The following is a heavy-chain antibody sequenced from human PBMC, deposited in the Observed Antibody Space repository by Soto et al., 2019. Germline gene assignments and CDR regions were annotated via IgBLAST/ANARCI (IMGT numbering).Heavy chain of an antibody. D-gene: IGHD6-19*01. CDR3: ARGVAGPLHWFDP. J-gene: IGHJ5*02. V-gene: IGHV1-3*01. CDR2: INAGNGNT. CDR1: GYTFTSYA. Sequence: QVQLVQSGAEVKKPGASVKVSCKASGYTFTSYAMHWVRQAPGQRLEWMGWINAGNGNTKYSQKFQGRVTITRDTSASTAYMELSSLRAEDTAVYYCARGVAGPLHWFDPWGQGTLVTVSS.